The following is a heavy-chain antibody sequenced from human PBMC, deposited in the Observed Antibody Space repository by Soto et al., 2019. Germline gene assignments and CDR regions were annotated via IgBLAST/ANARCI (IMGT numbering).Heavy chain of an antibody. D-gene: IGHD6-6*01. CDR2: IYYSGST. CDR1: GGSISSGDYY. V-gene: IGHV4-30-4*01. J-gene: IGHJ4*02. Sequence: SETLSLTCTVSGGSISSGDYYWSWIRQTPGKGLEWIGYIYYSGSTYYNPSLKSRVTISVDTSKNQFSLKLSSVTAADTAVYYCARELIYSSSSSSDYWGQGTLVTVSS. CDR3: ARELIYSSSSSSDY.